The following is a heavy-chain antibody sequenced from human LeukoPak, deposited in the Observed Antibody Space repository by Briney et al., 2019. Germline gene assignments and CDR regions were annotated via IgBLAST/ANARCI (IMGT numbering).Heavy chain of an antibody. J-gene: IGHJ6*02. CDR1: LLTLTAYA. CDR2: IRSDNKP. V-gene: IGHV3-23*05. CDR3: AGNLHYYVAIDV. Sequence: RGGLSLSRAASLLTLTAYAMTAVRQAPGGGVEWVSCIRSDNKPHYSESLKGRFAISRDNSKNTLFLQLHSLVTDDTALDYCAGNLHYYVAIDVWGQGTPVTGSS. D-gene: IGHD3-10*02.